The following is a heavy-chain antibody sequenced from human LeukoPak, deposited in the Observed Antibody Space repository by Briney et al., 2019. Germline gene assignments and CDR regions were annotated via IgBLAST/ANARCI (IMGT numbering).Heavy chain of an antibody. V-gene: IGHV3-30*03. CDR3: ASVIAAAGTLNYYMDV. CDR1: GFTFSSYG. D-gene: IGHD6-13*01. CDR2: ISYDGSNK. J-gene: IGHJ6*03. Sequence: GRSLRLSCAASGFTFSSYGMHWVRQAPGKGLEWVAVISYDGSNKYYADSVKGRFTISRDNSKNTLYLQMNSLRAEDTAVYYCASVIAAAGTLNYYMDVWGKGTTVTISS.